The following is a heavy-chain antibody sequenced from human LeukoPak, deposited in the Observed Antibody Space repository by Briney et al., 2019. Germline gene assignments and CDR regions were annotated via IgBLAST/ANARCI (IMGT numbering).Heavy chain of an antibody. CDR2: ISGSGEST. Sequence: GGSLRLSCAASGFTFSSYAMSWVRQAPGKGPEWVSRISGSGESTYYADSVKGRFTISRDNSKNTLYLQMSSLRAEDTAVYYSYGDPTLSFDPWGQGTLVTASS. D-gene: IGHD4-17*01. CDR3: YGDPTLSFDP. J-gene: IGHJ5*02. V-gene: IGHV3-23*01. CDR1: GFTFSSYA.